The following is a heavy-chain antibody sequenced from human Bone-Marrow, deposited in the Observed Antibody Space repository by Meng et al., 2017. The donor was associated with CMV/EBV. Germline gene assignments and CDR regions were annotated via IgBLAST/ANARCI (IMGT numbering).Heavy chain of an antibody. CDR2: IIPIFGTA. CDR3: ARANPLNWNYGGEYYYYYGMDV. CDR1: YA. D-gene: IGHD1-7*01. Sequence: YAIRWVRQAPGQGLEWMGGIIPIFGTANYAQKFQGRVTITTDESTSTAYMELSSLRSEDTAVYYCARANPLNWNYGGEYYYYYGMDVWGQGTTVTVSS. V-gene: IGHV1-69*05. J-gene: IGHJ6*02.